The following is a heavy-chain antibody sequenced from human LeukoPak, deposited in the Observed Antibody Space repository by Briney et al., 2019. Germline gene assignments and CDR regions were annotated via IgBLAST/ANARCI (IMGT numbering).Heavy chain of an antibody. CDR2: IKPDGSEK. D-gene: IGHD3-22*01. CDR1: GFTFRNYW. V-gene: IGHV3-7*01. J-gene: IGHJ4*02. Sequence: GGSLRLSCAASGFTFRNYWMSWVRQPPGKGLEWVAHIKPDGSEKNYVDSVKGRFTISRDNAKNSLYLQMNSLRAEDTAVYYCARDYYDTLHFDYWGQGTLVTVSS. CDR3: ARDYYDTLHFDY.